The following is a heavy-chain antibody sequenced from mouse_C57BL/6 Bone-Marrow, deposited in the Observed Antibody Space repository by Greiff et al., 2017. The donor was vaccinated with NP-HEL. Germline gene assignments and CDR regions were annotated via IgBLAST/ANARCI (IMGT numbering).Heavy chain of an antibody. CDR3: ARPEFITTVVAAYYFDY. V-gene: IGHV3-3*01. CDR2: TFYSGIT. CDR1: GFSINSDCY. Sequence: EVKLQESGPSLVRPSQTLSLTCTVTGFSINSDCYWIWIRQFPGNKLEYIGYTFYSGITYYNPSLESRTYITRDTSKNQFSLKLSSVTTEDTATYYCARPEFITTVVAAYYFDYWGQGTTLTVSS. J-gene: IGHJ2*01. D-gene: IGHD1-1*01.